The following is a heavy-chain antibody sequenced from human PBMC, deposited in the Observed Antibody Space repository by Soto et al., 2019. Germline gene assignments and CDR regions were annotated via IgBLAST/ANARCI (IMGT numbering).Heavy chain of an antibody. CDR3: ASSVRSRWSRFDF. V-gene: IGHV1-18*01. CDR2: ISAYNGNT. CDR1: GYTFTSYG. J-gene: IGHJ4*02. D-gene: IGHD6-13*01. Sequence: AAVKVSCKASGYTFTSYGISWVRQAPGQGLEWMGWISAYNGNTNYAQKLQGRVTMTTDTSTSTAYMELRSLRSDDTAVYYCASSVRSRWSRFDFRCQGTLVSLSS.